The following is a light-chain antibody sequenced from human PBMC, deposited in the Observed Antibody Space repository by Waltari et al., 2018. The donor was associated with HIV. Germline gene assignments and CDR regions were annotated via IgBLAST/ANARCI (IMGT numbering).Light chain of an antibody. CDR3: QSYDSDLGGSYV. CDR2: GNN. CDR1: SSNLGAGYD. V-gene: IGLV1-40*01. Sequence: QSVLTQPPSVSGAPGQRVTISCPGSSSNLGAGYDVHWYQQLPGTAPKLLIYGNNNRPSGVPDRVSASKSDTSASLTITGLQAEHEGDYYCQSYDSDLGGSYVFGTGTKVSVL. J-gene: IGLJ1*01.